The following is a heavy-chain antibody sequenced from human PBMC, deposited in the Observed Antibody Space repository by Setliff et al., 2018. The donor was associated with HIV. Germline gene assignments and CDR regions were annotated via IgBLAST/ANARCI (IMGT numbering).Heavy chain of an antibody. D-gene: IGHD5-12*01. V-gene: IGHV1-69*13. CDR3: ARLREMATINYYYNYMDV. CDR2: IIPLFGTA. CDR1: EYSFTSYE. Sequence: ASVTVSCKPSEYSFTSYEINWVRQATGQGLEWMGGIIPLFGTAKYAQKFQGRLTITADESTSTAYMELSSLRSEDTAVYYCARLREMATINYYYNYMDVWGKGTMVTVSS. J-gene: IGHJ6*03.